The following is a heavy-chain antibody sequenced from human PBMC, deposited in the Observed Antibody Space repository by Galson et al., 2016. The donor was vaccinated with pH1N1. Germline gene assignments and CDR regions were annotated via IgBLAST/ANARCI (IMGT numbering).Heavy chain of an antibody. Sequence: SLRLSCAASGLTFSSHAMSWVRQAPGKGLQWVSGIGKNGGTYYIDSVRGRFTISRDNSRNTLYLQMNSLRVEDTARYYCVKPDSEHSGDHWGQGTLVTVSS. CDR2: IGKNGGT. V-gene: IGHV3-23*01. CDR1: GLTFSSHA. D-gene: IGHD6-19*01. J-gene: IGHJ5*02. CDR3: VKPDSEHSGDH.